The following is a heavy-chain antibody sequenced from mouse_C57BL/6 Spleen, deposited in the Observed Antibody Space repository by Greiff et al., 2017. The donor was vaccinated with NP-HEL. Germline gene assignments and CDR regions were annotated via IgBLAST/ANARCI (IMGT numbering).Heavy chain of an antibody. V-gene: IGHV1-80*01. J-gene: IGHJ1*03. CDR2: IYPGDGDT. CDR1: GYAFSSYW. Sequence: QVQLQQSGAELVKPGASVKISCKASGYAFSSYWMNWVKQRPGKGLEWIGQIYPGDGDTTYNGKFKGKATLTADKSSSTAYMQLSSLTSEDSAVYFCARSLTTVVGVDVWGTGTTVTVSS. D-gene: IGHD1-1*01. CDR3: ARSLTTVVGVDV.